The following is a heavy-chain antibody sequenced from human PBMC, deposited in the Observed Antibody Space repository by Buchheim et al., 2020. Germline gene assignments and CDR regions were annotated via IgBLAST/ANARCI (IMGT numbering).Heavy chain of an antibody. D-gene: IGHD6-13*01. CDR2: ISSSSSYI. Sequence: EVQLVESGGGLVKPGGSLRLSCAASGFTFSSYSMNWVRQAPGKGLEWVSAISSSSSYIYYADSVKGRFTISRDNSKNPLYLQMNSLRAEDTAVYYCARDWYGSGGPFDYWGQGTL. V-gene: IGHV3-21*01. CDR3: ARDWYGSGGPFDY. J-gene: IGHJ4*02. CDR1: GFTFSSYS.